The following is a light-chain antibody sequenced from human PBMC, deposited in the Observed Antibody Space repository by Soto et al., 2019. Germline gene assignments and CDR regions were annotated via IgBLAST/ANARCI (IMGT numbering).Light chain of an antibody. Sequence: VMTQANATLSVSPGEGATLSCRASQTVNNNVAWYQLKDGQVPRLLIYGASTRATDIPARFSGSGSGTEFTLTISSLQSEDFAEYHCQQYNNWPQTFGQGTKVDI. CDR2: GAS. CDR1: QTVNNN. CDR3: QQYNNWPQT. J-gene: IGKJ1*01. V-gene: IGKV3-15*01.